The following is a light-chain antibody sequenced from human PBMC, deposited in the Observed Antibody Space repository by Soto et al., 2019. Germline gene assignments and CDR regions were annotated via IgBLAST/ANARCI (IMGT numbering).Light chain of an antibody. CDR1: QSVTSTY. CDR2: GAS. V-gene: IGKV3-20*01. J-gene: IGKJ3*01. Sequence: EIVLTQSPGTLSLSPGERATLSCRASQSVTSTYLAWYQQKPGQTPRLLIYGASNRATGIPDRFSGSGSGTDFTLTISRLEPEDVAVYYCQQFDTSPFTFGPGTKVDIK. CDR3: QQFDTSPFT.